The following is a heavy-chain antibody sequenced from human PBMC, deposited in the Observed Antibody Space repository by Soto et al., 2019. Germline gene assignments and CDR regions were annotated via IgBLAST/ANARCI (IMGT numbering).Heavy chain of an antibody. Sequence: QVQLVQSGAEVKKPGASVKVSCKASGYTFNKYSISWVRQAPGQGLEWMGWISAYNGDTNYAQQLKGRVTWTTDTSTSTANRERRNLRSDDTAMYYCARDHAGSGWFRFDYWGQGTLVTVSS. D-gene: IGHD6-19*01. CDR2: ISAYNGDT. CDR3: ARDHAGSGWFRFDY. CDR1: GYTFNKYS. V-gene: IGHV1-18*01. J-gene: IGHJ4*02.